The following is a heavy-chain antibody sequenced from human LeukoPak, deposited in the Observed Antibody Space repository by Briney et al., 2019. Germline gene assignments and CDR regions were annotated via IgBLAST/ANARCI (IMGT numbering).Heavy chain of an antibody. CDR3: ARGLRTNNWFDP. V-gene: IGHV1-18*01. CDR1: GYTFTSYG. J-gene: IGHJ5*02. CDR2: ISAYNGNT. Sequence: ASVKVSCKASGYTFTSYGISWVRQAPGQGLEWMGLISAYNGNTNYAQKLQGRVTMTTDTSTSTAYMELRSLRSDNTAVYYCARGLRTNNWFDPWGQGTLVTVSS.